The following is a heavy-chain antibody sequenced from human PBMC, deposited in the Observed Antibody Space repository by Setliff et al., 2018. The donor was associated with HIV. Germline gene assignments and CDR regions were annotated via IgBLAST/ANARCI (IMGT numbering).Heavy chain of an antibody. Sequence: LRLSCAASGFTFSSYWMSWVRQAPGKGLEWVANIKQDGSEKYYVDSVKGRFTISRDNAKSSLYLQMNSLRAEDTAVYYCARVPSYYNFWSGYYFDYWGQGTLVTVSS. V-gene: IGHV3-7*01. CDR3: ARVPSYYNFWSGYYFDY. CDR2: IKQDGSEK. J-gene: IGHJ4*02. D-gene: IGHD3-3*01. CDR1: GFTFSSYW.